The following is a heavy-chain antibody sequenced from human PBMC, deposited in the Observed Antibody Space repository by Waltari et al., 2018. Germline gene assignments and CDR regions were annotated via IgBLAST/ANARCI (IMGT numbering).Heavy chain of an antibody. CDR1: GYSISSGYY. Sequence: QVQLQESGPGLVKPSETLSLTCAVSGYSISSGYYWGWIRQPPGKGLEWFGSIYHSGSTYYNPSLKSRVTISVDTSKNQFSLKLSSVTAADTAVYYCAGRGAAAGTIDYWGQGTLVTVSS. CDR3: AGRGAAAGTIDY. J-gene: IGHJ4*02. D-gene: IGHD6-13*01. CDR2: IYHSGST. V-gene: IGHV4-38-2*01.